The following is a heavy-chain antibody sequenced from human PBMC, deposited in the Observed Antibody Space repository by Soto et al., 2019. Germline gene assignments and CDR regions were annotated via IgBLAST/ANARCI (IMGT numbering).Heavy chain of an antibody. D-gene: IGHD6-13*01. CDR2: ISSSSSYT. Sequence: QVQLVESGGGLVKPGGSLRLSCAASGFTFSDYYMSWIRQAPGKGLVWVSYISSSSSYTNYADSVRGRFTISRDNAKNSLYLRMTSLRADDTAVYYCARVASDGRSWYLVDYWGQGTMVTVSS. CDR3: ARVASDGRSWYLVDY. CDR1: GFTFSDYY. V-gene: IGHV3-11*06. J-gene: IGHJ4*02.